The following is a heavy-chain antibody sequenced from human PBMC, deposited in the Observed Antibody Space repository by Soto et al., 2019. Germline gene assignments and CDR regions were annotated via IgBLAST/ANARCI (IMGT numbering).Heavy chain of an antibody. CDR3: ARDFDTAMVTGCAFDI. Sequence: QVQLVESGGGVVQPGRSLRLSCAASGFTFSSYGMHWVRQAPGKGLAWVAVIWYDGSNKYYADSVKGRFTISRDNSKNTLYLQMNSLRAEDTAVYYCARDFDTAMVTGCAFDIWGQGTMVTVSS. CDR1: GFTFSSYG. CDR2: IWYDGSNK. V-gene: IGHV3-33*01. J-gene: IGHJ3*02. D-gene: IGHD5-18*01.